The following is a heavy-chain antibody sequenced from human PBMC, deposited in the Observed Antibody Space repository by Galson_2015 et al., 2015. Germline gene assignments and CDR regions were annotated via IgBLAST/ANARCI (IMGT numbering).Heavy chain of an antibody. CDR2: INPNSGGT. CDR1: GSTFTGYY. Sequence: SVKVSCKASGSTFTGYYMHWVRQAPGQGLEWMGRINPNSGGTNYAQKFQGRVTMTRDTSISTAYMELSRLRSDDTVVYYCAGEDLTGTTLDYWGQGTLVTVSS. V-gene: IGHV1-2*05. J-gene: IGHJ4*02. D-gene: IGHD1-20*01. CDR3: AGEDLTGTTLDY.